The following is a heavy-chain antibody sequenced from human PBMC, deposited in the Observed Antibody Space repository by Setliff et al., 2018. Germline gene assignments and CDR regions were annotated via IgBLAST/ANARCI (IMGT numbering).Heavy chain of an antibody. CDR2: VDHSGST. CDR3: ARDYQGGWFDP. Sequence: PSETLSLTCTISGGFTSSFYWSWIRQAPGKGLEWIGYVDHSGSTNFSPSLKSRGTISVDTSKTQVSLTLTSVTAAVTAVYYCARDYQGGWFDPWGPGTLVTVSS. CDR1: GGFTSSFY. J-gene: IGHJ5*02. D-gene: IGHD3-16*01. V-gene: IGHV4-59*01.